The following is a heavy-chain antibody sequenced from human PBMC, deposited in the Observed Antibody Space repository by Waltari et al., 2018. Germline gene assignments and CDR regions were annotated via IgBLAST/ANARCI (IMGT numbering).Heavy chain of an antibody. CDR1: GFTFSSYA. D-gene: IGHD1-26*01. CDR2: ISGSGGST. J-gene: IGHJ3*02. Sequence: EVQLLESGGGLVQPGGSLRLSCAASGFTFSSYAMSWVRQAPGRGLEWVPAISGSGGSTYYADAGKGRFTISRDNSKNTLYLQMNSLRAEDTAVYYCAKDTVYRVGATGGAFDIWGQGTMVTVSS. CDR3: AKDTVYRVGATGGAFDI. V-gene: IGHV3-23*01.